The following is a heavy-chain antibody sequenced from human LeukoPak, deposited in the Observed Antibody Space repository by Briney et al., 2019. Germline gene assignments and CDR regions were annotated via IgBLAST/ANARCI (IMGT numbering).Heavy chain of an antibody. J-gene: IGHJ5*02. V-gene: IGHV3-21*01. CDR2: MSSSSSYI. D-gene: IGHD3-22*01. Sequence: PGGSLRLSCAASGFTFSSYSMNWVSQAPGKGLEWVSAMSSSSSYIYYADSVKGRFTISRDNAKNSLYLQMNSLRAEDTAVYYCARDDSSGYYPSAYWFDPWGQGTLVTVSS. CDR1: GFTFSSYS. CDR3: ARDDSSGYYPSAYWFDP.